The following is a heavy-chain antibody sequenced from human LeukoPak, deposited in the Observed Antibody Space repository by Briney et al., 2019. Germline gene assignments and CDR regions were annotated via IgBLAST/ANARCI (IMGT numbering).Heavy chain of an antibody. CDR3: ARTLAYCGGDCYPNWFDP. V-gene: IGHV4-39*07. CDR2: IYYSGST. CDR1: GGSISSSSYY. Sequence: SETLSLTCTVSGGSISSSSYYWGWIRRPPGKGLEWIGSIYYSGSTYYNPSLKSRVTISVDTSKNQFSLKLSSVTAADTAVYYCARTLAYCGGDCYPNWFDPWGQGTLVTVSS. J-gene: IGHJ5*02. D-gene: IGHD2-21*02.